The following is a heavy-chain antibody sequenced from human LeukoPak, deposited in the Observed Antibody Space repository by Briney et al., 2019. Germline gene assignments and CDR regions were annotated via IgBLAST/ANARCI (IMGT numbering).Heavy chain of an antibody. CDR1: GYTFTSYG. V-gene: IGHV1-18*01. CDR2: ISAYNGNT. CDR3: ARVTGRAAAGIDAFDI. Sequence: ASVKVSCKASGYTFTSYGISWVRQAPGQGLEWMGWISAYNGNTNYAQKLQGRVTMTTDTSTSTAYMELRSLRSDDTAVYYCARVTGRAAAGIDAFDIWGQGTMVTVPS. J-gene: IGHJ3*02. D-gene: IGHD6-13*01.